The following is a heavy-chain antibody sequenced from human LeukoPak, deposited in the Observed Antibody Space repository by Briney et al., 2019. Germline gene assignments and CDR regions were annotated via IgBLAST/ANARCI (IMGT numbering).Heavy chain of an antibody. J-gene: IGHJ4*02. D-gene: IGHD3-10*01. V-gene: IGHV4-31*03. CDR1: GGSISSGGYY. CDR2: IYYSGST. Sequence: SETLSLTCTVSGGSISSGGYYWSWIRQHPGKGLEWFGYIYYSGSTYYNSSLKSRVTISVDTSKNQFSLKLSSVTAADTAVYYCAGAGGSGSYYNNRFNIDYWGQGTLVTVSS. CDR3: AGAGGSGSYYNNRFNIDY.